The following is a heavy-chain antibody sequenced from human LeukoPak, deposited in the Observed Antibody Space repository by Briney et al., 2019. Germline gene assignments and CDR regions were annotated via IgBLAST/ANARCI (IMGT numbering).Heavy chain of an antibody. CDR2: VNLQGRA. D-gene: IGHD4-17*01. Sequence: GSLRLSCVASGFTFSNAWMSWVRQPPGKGLEWIGEVNLQGRANYNPSLWGRVAISPDHSANRISLKLTSVTAADTAVYYCARGAPTVTTFFDYWGQGTLVTVSS. V-gene: IGHV4/OR15-8*01. CDR3: ARGAPTVTTFFDY. CDR1: GFTFSNAW. J-gene: IGHJ4*02.